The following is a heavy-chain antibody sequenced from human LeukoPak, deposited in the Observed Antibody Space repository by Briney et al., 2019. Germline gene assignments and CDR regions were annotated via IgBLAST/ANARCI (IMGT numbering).Heavy chain of an antibody. D-gene: IGHD6-13*01. V-gene: IGHV1-18*01. CDR1: GYTFTSYG. Sequence: ASVKVSCKASGYTFTSYGISWVRQAPGQGLEWMGWISAYNGNTNYAQKLQGRVTMTTDTSTSTAYMELRSLRSDDTAVYYCARVLGGGSGSSPSGYMDVWGKGTTVTVSS. J-gene: IGHJ6*03. CDR3: ARVLGGGSGSSPSGYMDV. CDR2: ISAYNGNT.